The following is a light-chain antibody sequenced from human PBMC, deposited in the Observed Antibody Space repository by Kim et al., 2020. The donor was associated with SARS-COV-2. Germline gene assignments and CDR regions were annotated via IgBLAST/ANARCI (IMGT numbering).Light chain of an antibody. CDR2: EVT. J-gene: IGLJ1*01. Sequence: PGQSVTISCIRTSSDIGAYNYVSWYQQHPGTPPKLVICEVTQRPSGVPNRFSGSKSGNTASLIISGLQAEDEADYYCSSYAGGRYVFGTGTKVTVL. CDR1: SSDIGAYNY. V-gene: IGLV2-8*01. CDR3: SSYAGGRYV.